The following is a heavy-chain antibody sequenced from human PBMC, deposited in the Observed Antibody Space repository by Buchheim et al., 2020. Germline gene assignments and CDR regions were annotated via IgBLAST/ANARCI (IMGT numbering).Heavy chain of an antibody. D-gene: IGHD3-10*01. CDR3: TKAHYYGSGDYYSRLGYFFGMGV. CDR1: GFTFKNYG. J-gene: IGHJ6*01. CDR2: ISYDGNKN. V-gene: IGHV3-30*18. Sequence: QVQVVESGGGVVQPGGSLRLSCAASGFTFKNYGMHWVRQDPGKGLEWVAVISYDGNKNYYADSVKGRFIISSDNSKNTLYFKMKSLRAENTAVYFCTKAHYYGSGDYYSRLGYFFGMGVWGPGTT.